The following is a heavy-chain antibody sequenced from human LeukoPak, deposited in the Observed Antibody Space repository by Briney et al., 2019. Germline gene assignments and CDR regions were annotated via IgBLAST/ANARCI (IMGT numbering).Heavy chain of an antibody. Sequence: GGSLRLSCAASGFTFSNYNMIWVRQAPGKGLECVSYITSSSSTIYYADSVKGLFTISRDNAKKSLYLQMNSLRAEDTAVYYCARVWDGYSGEDYWGQGTLVTVSS. D-gene: IGHD5-18*01. V-gene: IGHV3-48*01. CDR1: GFTFSNYN. CDR2: ITSSSSTI. CDR3: ARVWDGYSGEDY. J-gene: IGHJ4*02.